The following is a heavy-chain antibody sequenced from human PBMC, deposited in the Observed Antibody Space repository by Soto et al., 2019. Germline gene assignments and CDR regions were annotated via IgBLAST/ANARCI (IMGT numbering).Heavy chain of an antibody. J-gene: IGHJ6*03. D-gene: IGHD2-15*01. Sequence: GGSLRLSCAASGFTFSSYSMNWVRQAPGKGLEWVSSISSSSIYIYYADSVKGRFTISRDNAKNSLYLQMNSLRAEDTAVYYCARGDCSGGSCYPIYYYYYMDVWGKGTTVTVSS. CDR2: ISSSSIYI. V-gene: IGHV3-21*01. CDR3: ARGDCSGGSCYPIYYYYYMDV. CDR1: GFTFSSYS.